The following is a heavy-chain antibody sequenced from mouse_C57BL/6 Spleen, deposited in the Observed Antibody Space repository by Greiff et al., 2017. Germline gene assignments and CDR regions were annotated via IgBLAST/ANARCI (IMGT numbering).Heavy chain of an antibody. CDR2: ISDGGSYT. V-gene: IGHV5-4*01. CDR3: ARDREYGSSDDY. J-gene: IGHJ2*01. Sequence: VQVVESGGGLVKPGGSLKLSCAASGFTFSSYAMSWVRQTPEKRLEWVATISDGGSYTYYPDNVQGRFTISRDNAKNNLYLQMSHRKSEDTAMYYCARDREYGSSDDYWGQGTTLTVAS. D-gene: IGHD1-1*01. CDR1: GFTFSSYA.